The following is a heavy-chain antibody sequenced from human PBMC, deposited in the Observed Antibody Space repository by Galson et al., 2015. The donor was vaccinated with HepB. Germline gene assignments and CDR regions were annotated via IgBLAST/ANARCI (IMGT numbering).Heavy chain of an antibody. J-gene: IGHJ5*02. CDR1: GYTFSNYG. CDR3: ARSLYYYDKSGYRNWFDP. Sequence: QSGAEVKKPGASVKVSCKASGYTFSNYGISWVRQAPGQGLEWMGWISAYNGNTNYAQKLQGRVTLTTDTSTSTVYMELRSLRSDDTAIYYCARSLYYYDKSGYRNWFDPWGQGTLVTVSS. D-gene: IGHD3-22*01. V-gene: IGHV1-18*04. CDR2: ISAYNGNT.